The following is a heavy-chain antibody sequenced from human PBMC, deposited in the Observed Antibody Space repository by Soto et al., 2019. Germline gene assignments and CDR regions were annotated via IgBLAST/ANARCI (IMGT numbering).Heavy chain of an antibody. Sequence: ASVKVSCKASGYTFTGYYLHWVRQAPEQGLEWMGWINPISGGTNYAQKFQGRVTMAWHTSVNTAYMELSRLRSDDTAVYYCARDRVQYSSSHHFDYCGQGTLVTVYS. V-gene: IGHV1-2*02. CDR1: GYTFTGYY. CDR2: INPISGGT. J-gene: IGHJ4*02. CDR3: ARDRVQYSSSHHFDY. D-gene: IGHD6-6*01.